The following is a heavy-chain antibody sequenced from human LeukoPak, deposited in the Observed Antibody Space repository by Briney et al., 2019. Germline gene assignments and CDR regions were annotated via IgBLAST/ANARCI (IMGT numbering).Heavy chain of an antibody. J-gene: IGHJ4*02. CDR2: IIPILGIA. CDR3: ARDCPNYDSSGYYFDY. D-gene: IGHD3-22*01. Sequence: SVKVSCKASGGTFSSYTISWVRQAPGQGLEWMGRIIPILGIANYAQKFQGRVTITADKSTSTAYMELSSLRSEDTAVHYCARDCPNYDSSGYYFDYWGQGTLVTVSS. CDR1: GGTFSSYT. V-gene: IGHV1-69*04.